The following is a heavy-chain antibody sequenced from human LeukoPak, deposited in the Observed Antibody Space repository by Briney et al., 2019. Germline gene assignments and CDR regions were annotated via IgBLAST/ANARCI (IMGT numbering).Heavy chain of an antibody. V-gene: IGHV3-30*04. CDR2: VLSDGSGQ. CDR1: GFTFNTYA. CDR3: ARVSKPGWYDYYYMDV. Sequence: GGSLRLSCAASGFTFNTYAMKWVRQAPGKGLEWMAVVLSDGSGQYYADSMQGRFTISRDNSKNTLYLQMDNLRVEDTAVYYCARVSKPGWYDYYYMDVWGKGTTVIVSS. D-gene: IGHD5/OR15-5a*01. J-gene: IGHJ6*03.